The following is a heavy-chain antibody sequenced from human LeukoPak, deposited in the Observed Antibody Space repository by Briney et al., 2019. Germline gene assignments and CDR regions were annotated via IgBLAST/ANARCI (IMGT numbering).Heavy chain of an antibody. CDR2: IYYSGST. CDR1: GGSISSGGYY. CDR3: ARDATLDY. Sequence: PSETLSLTCTVSGGSISSGGYYWSWIRQHPGKGLEWMGSIYYSGSTYYNPSLKSRVIISVDTSKNQFSLKVSSVTAADTAVYFCARDATLDYWGQGTLVTVSS. V-gene: IGHV4-31*03. J-gene: IGHJ4*02.